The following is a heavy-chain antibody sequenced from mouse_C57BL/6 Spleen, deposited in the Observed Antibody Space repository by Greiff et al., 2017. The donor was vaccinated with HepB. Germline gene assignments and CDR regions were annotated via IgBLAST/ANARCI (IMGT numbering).Heavy chain of an antibody. CDR1: GFTFSSYG. J-gene: IGHJ3*01. V-gene: IGHV5-6*01. CDR2: ISSGGSYT. Sequence: EVKLQESGGDLVKPGGSLKLSCAASGFTFSSYGMSWVRQTPDKRLEWVATISSGGSYTYYPDSVKGRFTISRDNAKNTLYLQMSSLKAEDTAMYYCARPLPWFAYWGQGTLVTVSA. CDR3: ARPLPWFAY.